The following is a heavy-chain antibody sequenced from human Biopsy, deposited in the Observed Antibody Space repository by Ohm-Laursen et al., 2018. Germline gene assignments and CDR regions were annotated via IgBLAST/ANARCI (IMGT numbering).Heavy chain of an antibody. CDR2: ITRDGFYM. CDR3: ARGGADFHGTDS. Sequence: SPRLSCTASGFTFSSYPINWVRQAPGKGLEWVSSITRDGFYMFYADSVKGRFTISRDYAKNLVSLEMNSLRVEDTAVYYCARGGADFHGTDSWGQGTLVSVSS. CDR1: GFTFSSYP. V-gene: IGHV3-21*06. J-gene: IGHJ4*02. D-gene: IGHD3-3*01.